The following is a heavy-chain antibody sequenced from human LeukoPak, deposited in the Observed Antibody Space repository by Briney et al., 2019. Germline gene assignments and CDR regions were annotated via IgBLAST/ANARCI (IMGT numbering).Heavy chain of an antibody. V-gene: IGHV1-18*01. Sequence: ASVKVSCKASGYTFTSYGIAWVRQAPGQGLQWMGWISANNGDTSYSRKLQGRVTMTTDTSTNTAYMELRSLTSDDTAVYYCARDPPGLTLGSPGDYWGQGTLVIASS. CDR1: GYTFTSYG. CDR2: ISANNGDT. CDR3: ARDPPGLTLGSPGDY. D-gene: IGHD3-16*01. J-gene: IGHJ4*02.